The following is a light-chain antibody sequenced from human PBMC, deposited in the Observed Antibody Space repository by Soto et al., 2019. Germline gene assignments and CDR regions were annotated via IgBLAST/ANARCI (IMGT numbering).Light chain of an antibody. Sequence: QSVLTQPASVSGSPGQSITISCTGTSSDVGAYNYVSWYQQHPGKAPKLMIYEVRNRPSGVSDRFSGSRSGNTASLTISGLQAADESDYYCSSYTSSRTWVFGGGTKLTVL. J-gene: IGLJ3*02. V-gene: IGLV2-14*01. CDR2: EVR. CDR1: SSDVGAYNY. CDR3: SSYTSSRTWV.